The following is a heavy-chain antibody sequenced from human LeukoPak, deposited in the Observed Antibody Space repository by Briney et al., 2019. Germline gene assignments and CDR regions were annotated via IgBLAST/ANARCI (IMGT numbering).Heavy chain of an antibody. CDR2: ISYDGSNK. CDR3: ARAYSRESGYDFVFEN. V-gene: IGHV3-33*05. J-gene: IGHJ4*02. D-gene: IGHD5-12*01. CDR1: GFTFSSYG. Sequence: GGSLRLSCAASGFTFSSYGMHWVRQAPGKGLEWVAAISYDGSNKHYAESVKGRVTISRDNSKNTVYLEMNSLRAEDTAVYYCARAYSRESGYDFVFENWGQGTLVSVSS.